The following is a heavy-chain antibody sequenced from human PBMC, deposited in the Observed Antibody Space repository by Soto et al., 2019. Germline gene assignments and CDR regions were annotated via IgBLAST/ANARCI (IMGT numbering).Heavy chain of an antibody. Sequence: GGSLRLSCAASGFTFSSYAMSWVRQAPGKGLEWVSAISGSGGSTYYADSVKGRFTISRDNSKITLYLQMNSLRAEDTAEYYCAKEPDYYDSSGYYYGGSYFDYWGQGTLVTVSS. CDR1: GFTFSSYA. CDR2: ISGSGGST. CDR3: AKEPDYYDSSGYYYGGSYFDY. D-gene: IGHD3-22*01. J-gene: IGHJ4*02. V-gene: IGHV3-23*01.